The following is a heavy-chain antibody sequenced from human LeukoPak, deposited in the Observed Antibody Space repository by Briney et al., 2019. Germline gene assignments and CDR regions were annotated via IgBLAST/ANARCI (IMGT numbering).Heavy chain of an antibody. CDR1: GGPITTDY. V-gene: IGHV4-59*01. CDR3: ARYKWPNWFDP. J-gene: IGHJ5*02. CDR2: ISNSGTT. D-gene: IGHD1-20*01. Sequence: SETLSLTCAVSGGPITTDYWSWIRQPPGKGLEWIGYISNSGTTNYNPSLKNRVTMSIDMSNNQFSLNLNSVRAADTAVYYCARYKWPNWFDPWGQGTLVTVSS.